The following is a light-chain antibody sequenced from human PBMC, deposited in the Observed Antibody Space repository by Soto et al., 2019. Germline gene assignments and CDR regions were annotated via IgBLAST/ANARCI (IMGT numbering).Light chain of an antibody. CDR3: QQYYSYPPT. V-gene: IGKV1-8*01. Sequence: AIRMTQSPSSFSASTGDRVTITCRASQGISSYLAWYQQKPGKAPKLLIYAASTLQSRVPSRFSGSGSGTDFTLTISCLQSEDFATYYCQQYYSYPPTFGQGTKLEIK. CDR2: AAS. J-gene: IGKJ2*01. CDR1: QGISSY.